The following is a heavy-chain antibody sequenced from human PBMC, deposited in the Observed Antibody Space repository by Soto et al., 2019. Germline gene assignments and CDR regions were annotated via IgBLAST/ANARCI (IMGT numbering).Heavy chain of an antibody. CDR3: ARRRIIPDNWFDS. Sequence: GGSLRLSCAASGFTFSSYGMHWVRQAPGKGLEWVAVISYDGSNKYYADSVKGRFTISRDNSKNTLYLQMNSLRAEDTAVYYCARRRIIPDNWFDSWGQGTLVTVSS. V-gene: IGHV3-30*03. CDR2: ISYDGSNK. D-gene: IGHD2-2*02. J-gene: IGHJ5*01. CDR1: GFTFSSYG.